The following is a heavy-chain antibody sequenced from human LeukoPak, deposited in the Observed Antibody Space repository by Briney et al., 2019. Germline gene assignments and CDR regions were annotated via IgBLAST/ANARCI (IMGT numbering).Heavy chain of an antibody. CDR2: IYYSGST. J-gene: IGHJ4*02. D-gene: IGHD1-26*01. Sequence: PSETLSLTCTVSGGSISSYYWSWIRQPPGKGLEWIGYIYYSGSTNYNPSLKSRVTISVDTSKNQFSLKLSSVTAADTAVYYCARTLEVYRGTYFDYWGQGTLVTVSS. CDR3: ARTLEVYRGTYFDY. V-gene: IGHV4-59*01. CDR1: GGSISSYY.